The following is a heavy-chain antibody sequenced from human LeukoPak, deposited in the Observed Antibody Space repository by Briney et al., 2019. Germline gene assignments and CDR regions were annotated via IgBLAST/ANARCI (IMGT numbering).Heavy chain of an antibody. CDR2: IIPIFSTA. D-gene: IGHD2-2*01. J-gene: IGHJ4*02. CDR3: ARGPEGEYQLLTFLAY. Sequence: SVKVSCKASGGTFSSYAISWVRRAPGQGLEWRGGIIPIFSTANYAQKFQGRVTITADESTSTAYMELSSLRSEDTAVYYCARGPEGEYQLLTFLAYWGQGTLVTVSS. V-gene: IGHV1-69*13. CDR1: GGTFSSYA.